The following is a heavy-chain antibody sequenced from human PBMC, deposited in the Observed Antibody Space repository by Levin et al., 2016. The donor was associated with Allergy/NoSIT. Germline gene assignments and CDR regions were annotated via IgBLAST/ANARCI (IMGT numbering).Heavy chain of an antibody. CDR3: ARDFSEWSGYIVWFDP. CDR2: INTNTGNP. J-gene: IGHJ5*02. V-gene: IGHV7-4-1*02. Sequence: ASVKVSCKASGYTFTSYGISWMRQAPGQGLEWMGWINTNTGNPTYAQGFTGRFVFSLDTSVSTAYLQISSLKAEDTAVYYCARDFSEWSGYIVWFDPWGQGTLITVSS. CDR1: GYTFTSYG. D-gene: IGHD3-3*01.